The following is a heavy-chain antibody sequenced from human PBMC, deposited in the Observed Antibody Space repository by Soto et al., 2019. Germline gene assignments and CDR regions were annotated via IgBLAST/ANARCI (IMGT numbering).Heavy chain of an antibody. CDR1: GGSISSSSYY. Sequence: PSETLSLTCTVSGGSISSSSYYWGWIRQPPGKGLEWIGSIYYSGSTYYNPSLKSRVTISVDTSKNQFSLKLSSVTAADTSVYYCVRYTLRLDYYYYYYMDVWGKGTTVTVSS. CDR3: VRYTLRLDYYYYYYMDV. CDR2: IYYSGST. D-gene: IGHD2-15*01. J-gene: IGHJ6*03. V-gene: IGHV4-39*01.